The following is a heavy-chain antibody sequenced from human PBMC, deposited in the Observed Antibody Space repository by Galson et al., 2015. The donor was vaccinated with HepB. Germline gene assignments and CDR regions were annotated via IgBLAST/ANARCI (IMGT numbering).Heavy chain of an antibody. J-gene: IGHJ4*02. CDR3: ARDGSGTLVPFDC. CDR2: INSVGSTT. Sequence: SLRLSCAASGFTFSTYEMIWVRQTPEKGLEWLAYINSVGSTTHYAGSVKGRFFVSRDNAKNSLYLKMNSLRAEDTAVYYCARDGSGTLVPFDCWGQGILVTVSS. D-gene: IGHD1-26*01. V-gene: IGHV3-48*03. CDR1: GFTFSTYE.